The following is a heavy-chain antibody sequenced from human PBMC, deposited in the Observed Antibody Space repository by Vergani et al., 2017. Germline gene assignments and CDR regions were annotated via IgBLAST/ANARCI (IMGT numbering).Heavy chain of an antibody. Sequence: QVQLVQSGAEVKKPGASVKVSCKASGYTFTSYGISWVRQAPGQGLEWMGWIRAYNGHTNYAQKLQGRVTMTTDTSTSTAYMELRRLRSDDTAVYYCARDRGYSGYDQELDYWGQGTLVTVSS. D-gene: IGHD5-12*01. V-gene: IGHV1-18*01. CDR3: ARDRGYSGYDQELDY. CDR1: GYTFTSYG. CDR2: IRAYNGHT. J-gene: IGHJ4*02.